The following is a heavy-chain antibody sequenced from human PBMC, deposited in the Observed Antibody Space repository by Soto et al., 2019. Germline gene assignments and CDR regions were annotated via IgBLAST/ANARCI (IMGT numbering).Heavy chain of an antibody. J-gene: IGHJ5*02. V-gene: IGHV4-59*01. Sequence: QVQLQESGPGLVKPSETLSLTCTVSGGSISSYYWSWIRQPPGKGLEWIGYMYYSGSTNYNPSLKXRPXISVATPKNPFSLKLSSVTAADTAVYYCARYCSGGSCYLDPWGQGTLVTVSS. CDR2: MYYSGST. CDR1: GGSISSYY. CDR3: ARYCSGGSCYLDP. D-gene: IGHD2-15*01.